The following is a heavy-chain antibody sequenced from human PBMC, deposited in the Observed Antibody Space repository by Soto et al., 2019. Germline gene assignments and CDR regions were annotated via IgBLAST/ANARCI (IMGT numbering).Heavy chain of an antibody. D-gene: IGHD3-10*01. J-gene: IGHJ4*02. CDR3: ERDYYGSGSYYLFDY. CDR1: GLTFSSYA. CDR2: ISYDGSNK. Sequence: PXGSLKLFCAASGLTFSSYAMHLVRQAPGKGLEWVAVISYDGSNKYYADSVKGRFTISRDNSKNTLYLQMNSLRAEDTAVYYCERDYYGSGSYYLFDYWGQGTLGTVSS. V-gene: IGHV3-30-3*01.